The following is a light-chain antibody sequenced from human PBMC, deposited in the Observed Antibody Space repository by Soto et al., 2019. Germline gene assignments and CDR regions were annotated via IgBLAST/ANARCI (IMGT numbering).Light chain of an antibody. V-gene: IGKV1-39*01. CDR1: QSISSF. Sequence: DILMTQSPSSLSASVGDRVTITCRAHQSISSFLNWYQHKPGKAPKLLIYAASNLQSAVPSRFSGSGSGTDFNLTISSLQPEDFSTYYWQQSYSAPWTFGQGTKVEI. CDR3: QQSYSAPWT. CDR2: AAS. J-gene: IGKJ1*01.